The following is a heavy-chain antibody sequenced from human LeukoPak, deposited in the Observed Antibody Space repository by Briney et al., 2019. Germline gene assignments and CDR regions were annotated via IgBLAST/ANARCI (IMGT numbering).Heavy chain of an antibody. J-gene: IGHJ5*02. D-gene: IGHD3-10*01. CDR2: ISGSGGST. CDR1: GFTFSSYA. CDR3: AKLRGVLLWFGERNWFNP. V-gene: IGHV3-23*01. Sequence: GGSLRLSCAASGFTFSSYAMSWVRQAPGKGLEWVSAISGSGGSTYYADFVKGRFTISRDNSKNKLYLQMNSLRAEDTAVYYCAKLRGVLLWFGERNWFNPWGQGTLVSVSS.